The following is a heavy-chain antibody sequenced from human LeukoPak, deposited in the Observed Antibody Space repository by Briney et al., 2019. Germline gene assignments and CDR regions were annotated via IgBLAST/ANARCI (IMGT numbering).Heavy chain of an antibody. J-gene: IGHJ4*02. D-gene: IGHD3-16*02. CDR3: ARIWGSYRYGNLDY. Sequence: SETLSLTCTVSGGSISSSSYYWGWIRQPPGKGLEWIGSIYYSGSTYYNPSLKSRVTISVDTSKDQFSLKLSSVTAADTAVYYCARIWGSYRYGNLDYWGQGTLVTVSS. CDR1: GGSISSSSYY. V-gene: IGHV4-39*07. CDR2: IYYSGST.